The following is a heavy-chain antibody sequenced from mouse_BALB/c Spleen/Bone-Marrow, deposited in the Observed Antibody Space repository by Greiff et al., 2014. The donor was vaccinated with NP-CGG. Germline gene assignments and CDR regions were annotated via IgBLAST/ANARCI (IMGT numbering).Heavy chain of an antibody. Sequence: EVKVVESGGGLVKPGGSLKLSCAASGFTFSNYAMSWVRQTPEKRLEWVATISSGGSYTYCPDSVKGRITISRDNAKNTLYLQMSSLRSEDTAMYYCARNDGYFDWGQGTLVTVSA. CDR1: GFTFSNYA. CDR3: ARNDGYFD. D-gene: IGHD2-3*01. V-gene: IGHV5-9-3*01. J-gene: IGHJ3*01. CDR2: ISSGGSYT.